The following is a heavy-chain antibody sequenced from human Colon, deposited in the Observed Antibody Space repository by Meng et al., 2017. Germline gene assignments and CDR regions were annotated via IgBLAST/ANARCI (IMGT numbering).Heavy chain of an antibody. D-gene: IGHD6-19*01. CDR1: GDSISSSDSY. CDR3: VRSSGWVRTGFDP. J-gene: IGHJ5*02. Sequence: QPQLQESGPGLVKPSETLSLTCSVSGDSISSSDSYWGWIRQSPGKGLEWIGSIGHSGFTYYTPSLESRVTVSIDTSKSQFSLKLTSVTAADTAVYYCVRSSGWVRTGFDPWGQGTLVTVSS. V-gene: IGHV4-39*01. CDR2: IGHSGFT.